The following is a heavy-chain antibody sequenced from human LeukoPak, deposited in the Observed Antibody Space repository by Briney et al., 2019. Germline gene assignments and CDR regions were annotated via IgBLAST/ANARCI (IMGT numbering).Heavy chain of an antibody. Sequence: GGSLRLSCAASGFTFSSYSMNWVRQAPGKGLEWVSSISSSSSYIYYADSVKGRFTISRDNAKNSLYLQMNSLRAEDTAVYYCARVIGGSGWYGGVVDYWGQGTLVTVSS. CDR2: ISSSSSYI. J-gene: IGHJ4*02. CDR3: ARVIGGSGWYGGVVDY. CDR1: GFTFSSYS. D-gene: IGHD6-19*01. V-gene: IGHV3-21*01.